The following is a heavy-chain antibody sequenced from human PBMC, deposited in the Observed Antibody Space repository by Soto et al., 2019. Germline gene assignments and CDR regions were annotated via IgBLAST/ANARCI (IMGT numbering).Heavy chain of an antibody. J-gene: IGHJ4*02. CDR2: IYSDGTM. Sequence: EVPLVESGGGLIQPGGSLRLSCAASGFIVSSDFMSWVRQSPGKGLEWVSIIYSDGTMYHADSVKGRFIISRDNSKNTLYLQMNSLRVEDTAVYYCAKHIDWSGFDYWGQGVLVTVSS. D-gene: IGHD3-9*01. CDR3: AKHIDWSGFDY. CDR1: GFIVSSDF. V-gene: IGHV3-53*01.